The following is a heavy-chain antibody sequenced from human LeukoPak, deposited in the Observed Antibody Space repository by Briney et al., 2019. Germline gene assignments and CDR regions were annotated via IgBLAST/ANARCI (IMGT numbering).Heavy chain of an antibody. D-gene: IGHD3-10*01. J-gene: IGHJ6*02. CDR2: INPNSGGT. CDR1: GYTFTGYY. V-gene: IGHV1-2*02. Sequence: ASVKVSCKASGYTFTGYYMHWVRQAPGQGLEWMGWINPNSGGTNYAQKFQGRVTMTRDTSISTAYMELSRLRSDDTAVYYCARDSYYGSGSYYNGNYYYYYGMDVWGQGTTVTVSS. CDR3: ARDSYYGSGSYYNGNYYYYYGMDV.